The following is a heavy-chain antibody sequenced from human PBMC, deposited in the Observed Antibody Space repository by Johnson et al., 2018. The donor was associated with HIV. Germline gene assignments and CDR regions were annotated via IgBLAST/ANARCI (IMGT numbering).Heavy chain of an antibody. CDR2: ISSSGTTK. CDR1: GFTFKDYY. Sequence: QVQLVESGGGLVKPGGSLRLSCAASGFTFKDYYMNWVRQTPGKGLEWVAHISSSGTTKYYADSVKGRFTISRDNSKNTLYLQRNSLRAEDTAVYYCVTADRGSAWGQGTTVTVSS. CDR3: VTADRGSA. V-gene: IGHV3-11*04. J-gene: IGHJ3*01. D-gene: IGHD1-26*01.